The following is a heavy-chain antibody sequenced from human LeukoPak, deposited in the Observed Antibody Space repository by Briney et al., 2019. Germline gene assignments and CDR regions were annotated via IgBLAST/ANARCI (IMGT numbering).Heavy chain of an antibody. J-gene: IGHJ4*02. V-gene: IGHV3-9*01. CDR2: ISWNSGAI. CDR1: GFIFDDYG. D-gene: IGHD2-2*01. Sequence: GRSLRLSCAASGFIFDDYGIHWVRQTPGKGLEWVSGISWNSGAIGYADSVKGRFTISRDNAKNSVYLQMNSLRADDTALYYCAKAIGVYSIRTSCSSFDNWAQGPLVTVPS. CDR3: AKAIGVYSIRTSCSSFDN.